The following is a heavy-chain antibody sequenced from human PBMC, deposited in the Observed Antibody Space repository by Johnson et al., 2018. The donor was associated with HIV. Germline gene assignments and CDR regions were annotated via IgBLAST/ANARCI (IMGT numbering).Heavy chain of an antibody. D-gene: IGHD7-27*01. Sequence: QEQLVESGGGLVKPGGSLRLSCAASGFSFSDYFMSWIRQAPGKGLECISYISSSGTTIYYTDSVKGRFTISRDNAKNSLYLQLNSLRAEDTSLYYCAKTTRGNWGSCFDIWGQGTMVTVSS. J-gene: IGHJ3*02. CDR3: AKTTRGNWGSCFDI. V-gene: IGHV3-11*04. CDR2: ISSSGTTI. CDR1: GFSFSDYF.